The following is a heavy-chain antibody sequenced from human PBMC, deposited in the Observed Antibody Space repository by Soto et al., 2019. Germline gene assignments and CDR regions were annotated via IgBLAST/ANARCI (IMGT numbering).Heavy chain of an antibody. CDR1: GFNFSNHW. V-gene: IGHV3-74*01. CDR3: ARESGDWPLNWFDP. J-gene: IGHJ5*02. CDR2: ITSDGKSK. D-gene: IGHD2-21*02. Sequence: GGSLRLSCAASGFNFSNHWMHWVRQRPGEGLVWVSRITSDGKSKAYAESVKGRFAISRDNAKNTLYLQMNGLTAEDTAVYYCARESGDWPLNWFDPWGLGTLVTVSS.